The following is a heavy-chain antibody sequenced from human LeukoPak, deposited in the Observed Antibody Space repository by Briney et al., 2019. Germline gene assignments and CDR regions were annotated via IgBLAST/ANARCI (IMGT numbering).Heavy chain of an antibody. J-gene: IGHJ6*03. CDR3: ARDNTGDYGGVYYYYYMDV. D-gene: IGHD4-17*01. CDR2: IYTSGST. Sequence: PSETLSLTCTVSGGSISSYYWSWIRQPAGKGLEWIGRIYTSGSTNYNLSLKSRVTMSVDTSKNQFSLKLSSVTAADTAVYYCARDNTGDYGGVYYYYYMDVWGKGTTVTVSS. V-gene: IGHV4-4*07. CDR1: GGSISSYY.